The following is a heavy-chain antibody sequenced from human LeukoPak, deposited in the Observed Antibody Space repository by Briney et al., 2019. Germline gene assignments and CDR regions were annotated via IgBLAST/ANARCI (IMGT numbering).Heavy chain of an antibody. CDR3: ARSVDEHYDVWSGYSTGSFDY. J-gene: IGHJ4*02. V-gene: IGHV1-2*02. Sequence: GASVKVSCKASGYTFSGYFLHWVRQAPGQGLEWMGWINPNSGDTNYAQKFQGKVSMTRDTSINTVYMNLNRLTSDDTALYYCARSVDEHYDVWSGYSTGSFDYWGQGTLVTVSS. D-gene: IGHD3-3*01. CDR2: INPNSGDT. CDR1: GYTFSGYF.